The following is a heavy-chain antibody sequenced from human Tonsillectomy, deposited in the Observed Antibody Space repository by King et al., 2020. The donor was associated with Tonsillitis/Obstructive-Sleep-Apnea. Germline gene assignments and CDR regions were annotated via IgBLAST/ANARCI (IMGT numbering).Heavy chain of an antibody. V-gene: IGHV4-34*01. D-gene: IGHD3-22*01. Sequence: VQLQQWGAGLLKPSETLSLTGAVYGGSFSGYYWSWIRQPPGKGLEGIGEINHSGSTNYNPSLKGRVTISVATSKNQFSRKLSSVTAADTAVYYCARVPRYDSSGYLDAFDIWGQGTMVTVSS. CDR1: GGSFSGYY. CDR2: INHSGST. CDR3: ARVPRYDSSGYLDAFDI. J-gene: IGHJ3*02.